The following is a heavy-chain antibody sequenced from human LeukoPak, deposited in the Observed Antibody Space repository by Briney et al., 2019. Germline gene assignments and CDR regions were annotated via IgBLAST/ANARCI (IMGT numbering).Heavy chain of an antibody. D-gene: IGHD5-18*01. V-gene: IGHV4-59*01. CDR2: IYYSGST. CDR3: ARGIIYSSDAFDI. Sequence: PSETLSLTCTVSGGSISSYYWSWIRQPPGKGLEWIGYIYYSGSTNYNPSLKSRVTISVDTSKNQFSPKLSSVTAADTAVYYCARGIIYSSDAFDIWGQGTMVTVSS. CDR1: GGSISSYY. J-gene: IGHJ3*02.